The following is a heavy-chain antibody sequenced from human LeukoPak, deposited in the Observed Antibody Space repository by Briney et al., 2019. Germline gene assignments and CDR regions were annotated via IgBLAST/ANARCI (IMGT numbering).Heavy chain of an antibody. V-gene: IGHV3-73*01. Sequence: PGGSLRLSCAASGFTFSGSAIHWVRQASGKGLEWVGRIRDKANSYATAYIASVKGRFTISRDDSKNTAYLQMSSLKTEDTAVYYCSTTYYYDSSEGYWGQGTLVTVSS. CDR1: GFTFSGSA. CDR2: IRDKANSYAT. CDR3: STTYYYDSSEGY. J-gene: IGHJ4*02. D-gene: IGHD3-22*01.